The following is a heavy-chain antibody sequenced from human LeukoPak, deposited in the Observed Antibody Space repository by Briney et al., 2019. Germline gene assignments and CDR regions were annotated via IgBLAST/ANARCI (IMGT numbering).Heavy chain of an antibody. CDR2: ISGSGGTT. V-gene: IGHV3-23*01. CDR1: GFIFRDSV. D-gene: IGHD3-16*01. J-gene: IGHJ4*02. Sequence: GGSLRLSCEASGFIFRDSVINWVRQAPGRGLEWLSGISGSGGTTYYVDSVKGRFTISRDNSENTVYLQMNSLRAEDTAVYYCARDRGRFLPGSLDYWGQGTLVTVSS. CDR3: ARDRGRFLPGSLDY.